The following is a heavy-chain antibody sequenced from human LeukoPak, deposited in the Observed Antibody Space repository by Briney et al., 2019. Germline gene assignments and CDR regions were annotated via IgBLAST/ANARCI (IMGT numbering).Heavy chain of an antibody. D-gene: IGHD6-13*01. CDR2: ISSNTGKT. CDR3: AKVAGDRMDY. V-gene: IGHV1-18*01. CDR1: GYTPATYG. J-gene: IGHJ4*02. Sequence: GASVKVSCKASGYTPATYGFCWVRQAPGHGLEWMGWISSNTGKTDYAQKFQGRVTLTTDTSTSTAYMELRSLRPDDTALYYCAKVAGDRMDYWGQGTLLTVSS.